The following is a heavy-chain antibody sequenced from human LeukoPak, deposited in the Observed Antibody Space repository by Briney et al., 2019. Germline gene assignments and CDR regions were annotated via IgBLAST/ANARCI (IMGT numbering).Heavy chain of an antibody. V-gene: IGHV3-9*01. CDR3: AKSKGGCWLALGY. CDR1: GFTFDDYA. Sequence: GGSLRLSCAASGFTFDDYAMHWVRQAPGKGLEWVSGISWNSGSIGYADSVKGRFTISRDNAKNSLYLQMNSLRAEDTALYYCAKSKGGCWLALGYWGPLALVTVSS. J-gene: IGHJ4*03. D-gene: IGHD6-19*01. CDR2: ISWNSGSI.